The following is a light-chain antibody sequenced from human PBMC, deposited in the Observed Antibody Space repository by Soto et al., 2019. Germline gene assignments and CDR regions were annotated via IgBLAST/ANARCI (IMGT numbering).Light chain of an antibody. CDR3: QQYNKWPAEIT. J-gene: IGKJ5*01. CDR1: QSVRTK. CDR2: GAS. V-gene: IGKV3D-15*01. Sequence: ETVMTQSPATLSVSPWERATLSCRASQSVRTKLAWYQQKPGQAPRLLIYGASSRATGIPARFSGSGSGTEFTLTISSLQSEDSGVYYCQQYNKWPAEITFGQGTRLEIK.